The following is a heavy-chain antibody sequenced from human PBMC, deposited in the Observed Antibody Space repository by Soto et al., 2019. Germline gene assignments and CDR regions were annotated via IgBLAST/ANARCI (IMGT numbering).Heavy chain of an antibody. V-gene: IGHV4-30-4*01. D-gene: IGHD3-3*01. CDR2: IYYSGST. Sequence: SETLSLTCTVSGGSISSGDYYWSWIRQPPGKGLEWIGYIYYSGSTYYNPSLKSRVTISVDTSKNQFSLKLSSVIAADTAVYYCAREGLGYDFWSGYYVSWCDPWGQGTLVTVSS. CDR3: AREGLGYDFWSGYYVSWCDP. J-gene: IGHJ5*02. CDR1: GGSISSGDYY.